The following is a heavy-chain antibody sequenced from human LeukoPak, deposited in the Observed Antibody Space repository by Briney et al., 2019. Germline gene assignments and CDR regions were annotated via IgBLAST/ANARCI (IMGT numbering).Heavy chain of an antibody. D-gene: IGHD6-13*01. CDR1: GFTFSSYS. CDR3: ARGGIYSQGFDY. CDR2: ISTTSDYI. Sequence: GGSLRLSCAASGFTFSSYSMNWVRQAPGKGLEWVSSISTTSDYIHYADSLEGRLAISRDNGKNSLYLQMNSLRAEDTAVYYCARGGIYSQGFDYWGQGSLVTVSS. J-gene: IGHJ4*02. V-gene: IGHV3-21*01.